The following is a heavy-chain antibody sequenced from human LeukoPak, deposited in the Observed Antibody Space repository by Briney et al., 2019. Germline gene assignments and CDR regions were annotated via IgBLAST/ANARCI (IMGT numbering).Heavy chain of an antibody. CDR3: AIQPYPYYYDSSGYPMGGYYYGMDV. V-gene: IGHV3-23*01. CDR1: GFTFSNFL. J-gene: IGHJ6*02. D-gene: IGHD3-22*01. Sequence: PGGSLRLSCAASGFTFSNFLMTWVRQAPGKGPEWVSAISGSGGSTYYADSVKGRFTISRDNSKNTLYLQMNSLRAEDTAVYYCAIQPYPYYYDSSGYPMGGYYYGMDVWGQGTTVTVSS. CDR2: ISGSGGST.